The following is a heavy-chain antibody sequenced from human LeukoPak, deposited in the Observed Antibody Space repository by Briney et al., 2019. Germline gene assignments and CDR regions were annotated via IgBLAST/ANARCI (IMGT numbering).Heavy chain of an antibody. Sequence: ASVKVSCKASGGTFSSYAISWVRQAPGQGLEWMGGIIPIFGTANYAQKFQGRVTITRDTSASTAYMELSSLRSEDTAVYYCARGLTYDYVWGTHDYWGQGTLVTVSS. CDR2: IIPIFGTA. V-gene: IGHV1-69*05. J-gene: IGHJ4*02. D-gene: IGHD3-16*01. CDR3: ARGLTYDYVWGTHDY. CDR1: GGTFSSYA.